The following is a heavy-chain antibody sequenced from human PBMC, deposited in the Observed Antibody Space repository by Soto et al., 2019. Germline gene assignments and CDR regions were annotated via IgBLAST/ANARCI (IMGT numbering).Heavy chain of an antibody. CDR2: ISYDGSNK. D-gene: IGHD2-8*01. J-gene: IGHJ5*02. Sequence: QVQLVESGGGVVQPGRSLRLSCAASGFTFSSYGMHWVRQAPGKGLEWVAVISYDGSNKYYADSVKGRLTISRDNSNNTLYLQMNSLRAEDTAVYYCARERRYCTNGVCYTKRWFDPWGQGTLVTVSS. V-gene: IGHV3-30*03. CDR3: ARERRYCTNGVCYTKRWFDP. CDR1: GFTFSSYG.